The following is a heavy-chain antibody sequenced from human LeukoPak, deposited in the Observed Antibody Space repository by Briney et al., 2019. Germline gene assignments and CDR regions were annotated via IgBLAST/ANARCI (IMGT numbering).Heavy chain of an antibody. CDR1: GFTFSSYG. CDR3: ARQHCSGGDCYFFD. D-gene: IGHD2-15*01. V-gene: IGHV3-33*01. J-gene: IGHJ4*02. Sequence: GRSLRLSCEASGFTFSSYGLHWVRQAPGKGLEWVALIWYDGNNKYYADSVKGRFTISRDNSKNTLYLQLNSLRAEDTAVYYCARQHCSGGDCYFFDWGQGTLVTVSS. CDR2: IWYDGNNK.